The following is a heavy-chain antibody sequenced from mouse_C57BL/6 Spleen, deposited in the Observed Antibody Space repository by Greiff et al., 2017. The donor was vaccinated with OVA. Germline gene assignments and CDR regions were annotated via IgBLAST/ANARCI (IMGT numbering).Heavy chain of an antibody. V-gene: IGHV5-9*01. CDR3: AGGWDWYFDV. D-gene: IGHD3-3*01. J-gene: IGHJ1*03. CDR1: GFTFSSYT. CDR2: ISGGGGDT. Sequence: EVQVVESGGGLVKPGGSLKLSCAASGFTFSSYTMSWVRQTPEKRLEWVATISGGGGDTYYTDSVKGRFTISRDNAKNTLYLQMSSLRSEDTALYYCAGGWDWYFDVWGTGTTVTVSS.